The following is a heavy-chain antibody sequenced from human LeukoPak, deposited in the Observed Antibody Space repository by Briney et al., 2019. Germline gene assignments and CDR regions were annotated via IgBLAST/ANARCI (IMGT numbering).Heavy chain of an antibody. CDR3: AKQLRVYYYMDV. D-gene: IGHD1-7*01. CDR1: GFNFFNTG. CDR2: IGGGASDT. V-gene: IGHV3-23*01. Sequence: PGGSLRLSCAVSGFNFFNTGMGWVRQAPGKGLEWVSAIGGGASDTKYTDSVKGRFTISRDIFRNTLYLQINSLRAEDTAVYYCAKQLRVYYYMDVWGKGTTVTVSS. J-gene: IGHJ6*03.